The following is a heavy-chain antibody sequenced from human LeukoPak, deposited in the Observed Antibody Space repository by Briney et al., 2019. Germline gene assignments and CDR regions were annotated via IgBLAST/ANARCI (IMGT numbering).Heavy chain of an antibody. D-gene: IGHD5-12*01. Sequence: PSETLSLTCTVSGGSISSYYWSWIRQPPGKGLEWIGYIYYSGSTNYNPSLKSRVTISVDTSKNQFSLKLSSVTAADTAVYYCARDQYSYGMDVWGQGTTVTVSS. V-gene: IGHV4-59*01. CDR2: IYYSGST. CDR1: GGSISSYY. J-gene: IGHJ6*02. CDR3: ARDQYSYGMDV.